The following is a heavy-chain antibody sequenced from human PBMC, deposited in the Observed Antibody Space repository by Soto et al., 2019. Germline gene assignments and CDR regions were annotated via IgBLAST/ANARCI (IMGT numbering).Heavy chain of an antibody. CDR2: IWYDGSNK. D-gene: IGHD3-22*01. CDR1: GFTVSSYG. J-gene: IGHJ3*01. Sequence: HPGGSLRLSCAASGFTVSSYGMHWVRQAPGKGLEWVAVIWYDGSNKYYADSVKGRFTISRDNSKNSLYLQMNSLRDEDTAVYYCARDQLYYNDISGRPLNAFDVWGQGTMVTVSS. V-gene: IGHV3-33*08. CDR3: ARDQLYYNDISGRPLNAFDV.